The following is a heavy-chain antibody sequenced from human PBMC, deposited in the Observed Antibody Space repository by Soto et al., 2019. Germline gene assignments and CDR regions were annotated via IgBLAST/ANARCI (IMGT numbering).Heavy chain of an antibody. V-gene: IGHV3-23*01. CDR3: AKRRGEGYFDL. CDR1: GFTFSNFV. J-gene: IGHJ2*01. Sequence: EVQLLESGGGLVQPGGSLRLSCAASGFTFSNFVMSWVRRAPGKGLEWVSAIGGTSGSTYYADSVKGRFTISRDNSKDTVSLQMNSLGAEDTALYYWAKRRGEGYFDLWGRGTLVTVSS. CDR2: IGGTSGST. D-gene: IGHD7-27*01.